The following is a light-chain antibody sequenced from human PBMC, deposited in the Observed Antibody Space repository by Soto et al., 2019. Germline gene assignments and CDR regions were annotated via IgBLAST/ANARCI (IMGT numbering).Light chain of an antibody. CDR3: HQYGSSPFT. J-gene: IGKJ3*01. CDR2: GSS. Sequence: EIVLTQSPGTLSLSPGERATLSCWASQSISSNYLAWYQQKPGQAPRLLISGSSIRATGIPKRFSGSASGTNFTLTISSLEPEDFAVFYCHQYGSSPFTFGPGTKVDFK. CDR1: QSISSNY. V-gene: IGKV3-20*01.